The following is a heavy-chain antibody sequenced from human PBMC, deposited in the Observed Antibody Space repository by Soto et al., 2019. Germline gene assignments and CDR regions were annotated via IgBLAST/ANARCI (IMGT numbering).Heavy chain of an antibody. Sequence: EVQLVESGGGLVQPGGSLRLSCAASGFTFSSYWMHWVRQAPGKGLVWVSRINSDGSTISYADSVGGLFIISRDNVKNTLDVQITSMRAEDTAVDYRARVGVGTSTFDTWGQGPLV. J-gene: IGHJ4*02. CDR1: GFTFSSYW. D-gene: IGHD3-9*01. CDR2: INSDGSTI. CDR3: ARVGVGTSTFDT. V-gene: IGHV3-74*01.